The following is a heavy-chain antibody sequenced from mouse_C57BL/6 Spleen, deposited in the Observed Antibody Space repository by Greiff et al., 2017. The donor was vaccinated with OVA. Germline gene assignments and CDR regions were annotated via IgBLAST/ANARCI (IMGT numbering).Heavy chain of an antibody. V-gene: IGHV1-22*01. CDR3: GSPEDY. Sequence: EVQLQQSGPELVKPGASVKLSCKASGYTFTDYNMHWVQQSPGKSLEWIGYIRPNNGGTSYNHKVKGKATLTVNKSSSTAYMELRSLTSEDSAVYYCGSPEDYWGQGTTLTVSS. J-gene: IGHJ2*01. CDR2: IRPNNGGT. CDR1: GYTFTDYN.